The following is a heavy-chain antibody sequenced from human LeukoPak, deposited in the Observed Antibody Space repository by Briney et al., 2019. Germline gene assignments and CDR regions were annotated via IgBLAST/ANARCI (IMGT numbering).Heavy chain of an antibody. CDR2: ISSSGGTT. D-gene: IGHD1-26*01. CDR3: AGATSYYYYYMDV. V-gene: IGHV3-23*01. CDR1: GFIFRSYG. Sequence: PGGSLRLSCAASGFIFRSYGMSWVRQAPGKGLEWVSGISSSGGTTHYADSVQGRFTISRDNSKNTLYLQMNSLRAEDTAVYYCAGATSYYYYYMDVWGKGTTATISS. J-gene: IGHJ6*03.